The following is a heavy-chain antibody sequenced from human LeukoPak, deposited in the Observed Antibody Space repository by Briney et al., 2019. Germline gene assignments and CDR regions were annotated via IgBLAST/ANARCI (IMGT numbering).Heavy chain of an antibody. CDR2: ISSDGSST. J-gene: IGHJ4*02. Sequence: PGGPLRLSCAASGFTFSSYWMHWVRQAPGKGLVWVSRISSDGSSTIYADSVKGRFTISRDSAKNTLCLQMNSLRAEDTAVYYCARGGLTGVFDHWGQGTLVTVSS. D-gene: IGHD3-9*01. V-gene: IGHV3-74*01. CDR3: ARGGLTGVFDH. CDR1: GFTFSSYW.